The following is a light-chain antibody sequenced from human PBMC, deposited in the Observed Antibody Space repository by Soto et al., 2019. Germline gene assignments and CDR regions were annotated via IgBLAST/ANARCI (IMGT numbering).Light chain of an antibody. J-gene: IGKJ1*01. Sequence: DIQMTQSPSTLSASVGDRFTIAFRASQSISSWLAWYQQKPGKAPKLLIYKASSLESGVPSRFSGSGSGTEFTLTISSLQPDDFATYYCQQYNSLGTLGQGTKVDI. CDR2: KAS. CDR1: QSISSW. CDR3: QQYNSLGT. V-gene: IGKV1-5*03.